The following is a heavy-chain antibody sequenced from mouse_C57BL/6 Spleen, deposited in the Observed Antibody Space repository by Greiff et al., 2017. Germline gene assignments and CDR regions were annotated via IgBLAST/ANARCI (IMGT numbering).Heavy chain of an antibody. Sequence: EVKLEESGGGLVKPGGSLKLSCAASGFTFSDYGMHWVRQAPEKGLEWVAYISSGSSTIYYADTVKGRFTISRDNAKNTLFLQMTSLRSEDTAMYYCARGDDGYYVDYWGQGTTLTVSS. CDR1: GFTFSDYG. CDR3: ARGDDGYYVDY. D-gene: IGHD2-3*01. CDR2: ISSGSSTI. J-gene: IGHJ2*01. V-gene: IGHV5-17*01.